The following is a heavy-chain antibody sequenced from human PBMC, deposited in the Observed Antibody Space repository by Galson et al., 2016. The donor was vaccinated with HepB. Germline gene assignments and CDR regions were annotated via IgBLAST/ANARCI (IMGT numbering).Heavy chain of an antibody. CDR3: AKAGYQLPTRTPWFDP. CDR2: ISGSGGST. D-gene: IGHD2-2*01. J-gene: IGHJ5*02. V-gene: IGHV3-23*01. CDR1: GFTFSSYA. Sequence: SLRFSCAASGFTFSSYAMSWVRQAPGKGLEWVSTISGSGGSTYYADSVKGRFTISRDNSKNTLYLQMNSLRAEDTAVYYCAKAGYQLPTRTPWFDPWGQGTLVTVSS.